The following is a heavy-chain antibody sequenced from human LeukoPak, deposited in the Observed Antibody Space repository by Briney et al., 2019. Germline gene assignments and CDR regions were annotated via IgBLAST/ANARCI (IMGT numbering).Heavy chain of an antibody. CDR3: AILDTAMVHY. Sequence: GGSLRLSCAASGFTFSSYSMNWVRQAPGKGLEGVSSISSSSSYIYYADSVKGRFTISRDNAKNSLYLQMNSLRAEDTAVYYCAILDTAMVHYWGQGTLVTVSS. CDR1: GFTFSSYS. CDR2: ISSSSSYI. V-gene: IGHV3-21*01. D-gene: IGHD5-18*01. J-gene: IGHJ4*02.